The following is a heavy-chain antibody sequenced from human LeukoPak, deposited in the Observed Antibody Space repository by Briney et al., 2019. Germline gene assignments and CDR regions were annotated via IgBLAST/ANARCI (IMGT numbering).Heavy chain of an antibody. CDR2: IKDDGRQK. D-gene: IGHD5-24*01. CDR3: ARDASRGFDT. V-gene: IGHV3-7*01. J-gene: IGHJ4*02. CDR1: GFTFSRYW. Sequence: GGSLRLSCAPSGFTFSRYWMTWVRQTPGRGLEWVASIKDDGRQKYYVDSVKGRFTVSRDNAKNSAYLQMDSLRAEDTALYYCARDASRGFDTWGQGTLVTVSS.